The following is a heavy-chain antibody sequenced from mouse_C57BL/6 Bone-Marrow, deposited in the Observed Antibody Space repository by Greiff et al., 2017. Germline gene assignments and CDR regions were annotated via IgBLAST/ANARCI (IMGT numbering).Heavy chain of an antibody. CDR1: GYTFTDYA. CDR2: ICTYYGDA. D-gene: IGHD2-1*01. CDR3: AREEVYYGSFDY. Sequence: VQLQQSGPELVRPGVSVKISCKGSGYTFTDYAMHWVKQSHAKSLEWIGVICTYYGDASYNQKFKDKATMTVDKSSSTAYMKLTRLTSEDSAVYYCAREEVYYGSFDYWGQGTTLTVSS. J-gene: IGHJ2*01. V-gene: IGHV1-67*01.